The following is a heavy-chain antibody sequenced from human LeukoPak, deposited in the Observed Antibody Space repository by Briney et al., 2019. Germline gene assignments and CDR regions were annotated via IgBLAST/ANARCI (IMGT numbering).Heavy chain of an antibody. D-gene: IGHD6-19*01. CDR1: GCIFTSYW. Sequence: PGASLQISGKGSGCIFTSYWIGWVRQLPRKGVEGMVFIYPGDSYTRYSPSFQAQVTISADKSISTAYLQWSSLKASDTAMYYCARQWVGSSGLDYWGQGTLVTVSS. CDR3: ARQWVGSSGLDY. V-gene: IGHV5-51*01. J-gene: IGHJ4*02. CDR2: IYPGDSYT.